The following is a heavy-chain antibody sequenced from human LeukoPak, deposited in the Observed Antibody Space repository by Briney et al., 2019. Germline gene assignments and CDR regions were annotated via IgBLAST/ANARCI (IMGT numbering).Heavy chain of an antibody. D-gene: IGHD4/OR15-4a*01. J-gene: IGHJ4*02. CDR2: TDSDGSTI. CDR1: GFTFSNYW. Sequence: HAGGSLRLSCAASGFTFSNYWMHWVRQAPGKGLVWVSRTDSDGSTINYADSVKGRFTISRDNAKNMLYLQMNSLRVDDTAVYYCARGSRGADSWGQGTLVIVSS. V-gene: IGHV3-74*01. CDR3: ARGSRGADS.